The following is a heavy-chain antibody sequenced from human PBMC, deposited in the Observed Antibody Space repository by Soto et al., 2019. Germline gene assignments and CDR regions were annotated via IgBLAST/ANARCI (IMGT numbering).Heavy chain of an antibody. CDR3: AHRAGQGYDH. CDR1: GFSLSTSGVG. D-gene: IGHD3-22*01. V-gene: IGHV2-5*02. Sequence: QITLKESGPTLVKPTQTLKLTCTFSGFSLSTSGVGVGWIRQPPGKALEWLALIYWDDDKRFRPSLQSRLTITKDTSKNQVVLTMTNMDLVDTATYYCAHRAGQGYDHWCQGTQVTVSS. J-gene: IGHJ4*02. CDR2: IYWDDDK.